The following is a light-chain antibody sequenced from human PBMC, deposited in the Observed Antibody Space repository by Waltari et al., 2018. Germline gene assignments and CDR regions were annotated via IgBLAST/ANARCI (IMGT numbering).Light chain of an antibody. J-gene: IGKJ2*02. CDR1: QSVLSSTHSNNY. CDR3: QQYYTTPCT. Sequence: DIVLTQSPDSLALSLGERATISCWSSQSVLSSTHSNNYLAWYQQRPGQPPKLLFYWASTRVSGVPDRFDGSGSGTDFTLTISSLQAEDLAVYYCQQYYTTPCTFGQGTRLEIK. CDR2: WAS. V-gene: IGKV4-1*01.